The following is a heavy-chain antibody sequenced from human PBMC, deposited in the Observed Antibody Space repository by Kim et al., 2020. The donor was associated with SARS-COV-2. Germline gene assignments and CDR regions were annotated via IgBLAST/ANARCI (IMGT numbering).Heavy chain of an antibody. Sequence: VSVKSRITIKPDTSKNQFSLQLNSVTPEETAVYYCARGSGAVAGRYYFDYWGQGTLVTVSS. CDR3: ARGSGAVAGRYYFDY. J-gene: IGHJ4*02. V-gene: IGHV6-1*01. D-gene: IGHD6-19*01.